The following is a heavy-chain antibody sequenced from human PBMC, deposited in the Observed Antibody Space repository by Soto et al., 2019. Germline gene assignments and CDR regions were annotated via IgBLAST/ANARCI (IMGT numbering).Heavy chain of an antibody. CDR3: ARQRTTVVTQAYFDH. V-gene: IGHV1-3*01. J-gene: IGHJ4*02. CDR2: INAGNGNT. Sequence: ASVKVSCKASGYTFTSYAMHWVRQAPGQRLEWMGWINAGNGNTKYSQKFQGRVTITRDTSASTAYMELSSLRSEDTAVYYCARQRTTVVTQAYFDHWGQGALVTVSS. D-gene: IGHD2-21*02. CDR1: GYTFTSYA.